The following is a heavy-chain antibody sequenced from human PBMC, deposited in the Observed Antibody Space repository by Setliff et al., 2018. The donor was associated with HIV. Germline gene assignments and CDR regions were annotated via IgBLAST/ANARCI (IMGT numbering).Heavy chain of an antibody. CDR2: IHYSGST. D-gene: IGHD3-10*01. J-gene: IGHJ4*02. CDR1: GGSISSGNYY. Sequence: ETLSLTCTVSGGSISSGNYYWTWTRQPPGKGLEWIGNIHYSGSTNYNPSLKSRVTISVDTSRSQFSLKLSSVTAADTAVYYCARGRDKYGPIDYWGQGTLVTVSS. V-gene: IGHV4-61*01. CDR3: ARGRDKYGPIDY.